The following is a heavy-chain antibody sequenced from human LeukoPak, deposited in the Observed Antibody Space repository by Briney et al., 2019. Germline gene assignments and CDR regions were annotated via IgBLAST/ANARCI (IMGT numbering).Heavy chain of an antibody. V-gene: IGHV3-7*01. Sequence: PGGSLRLSCAASGFTFSSYWMSWVRQAPGKGLEWVANIKQDGSEKYYVDSVKGRFTIFRDNAKNSLYLQMNSLRAEDTAVYYCARGRYYDSSGYYYYFDYWGQGTLVTVSS. CDR2: IKQDGSEK. J-gene: IGHJ4*02. D-gene: IGHD3-22*01. CDR3: ARGRYYDSSGYYYYFDY. CDR1: GFTFSSYW.